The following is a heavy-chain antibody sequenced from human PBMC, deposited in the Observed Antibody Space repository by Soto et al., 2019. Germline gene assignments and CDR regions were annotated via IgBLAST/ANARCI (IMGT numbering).Heavy chain of an antibody. V-gene: IGHV4-34*01. J-gene: IGHJ6*03. CDR3: AKLAEDIVVIGARYHYYYLDV. CDR2: INHSGST. CDR1: RMSFTGHY. D-gene: IGHD2-15*01. Sequence: SYTLSLTCAVYRMSFTGHYWSCISQPVGKGLEWIGEINHSGSTNYNPSLKSRVTVSVDTSKNQLSMKLSSVTAADTAVYYCAKLAEDIVVIGARYHYYYLDVRGKGTTVS.